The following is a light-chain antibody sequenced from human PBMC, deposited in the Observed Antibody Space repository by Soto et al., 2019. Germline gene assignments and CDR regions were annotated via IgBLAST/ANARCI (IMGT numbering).Light chain of an antibody. CDR1: GSDVGGYNY. Sequence: QSALTQPASVSGSPGQSITISCTGTGSDVGGYNYVSWYQQHPGKAPKLMLSQVSNRPSEVSSRFSGSKFGNTASLTVSGLQAEDEADYYCCSYAGSNTWVFGGGTKVTVL. V-gene: IGLV2-14*01. CDR2: QVS. J-gene: IGLJ3*02. CDR3: CSYAGSNTWV.